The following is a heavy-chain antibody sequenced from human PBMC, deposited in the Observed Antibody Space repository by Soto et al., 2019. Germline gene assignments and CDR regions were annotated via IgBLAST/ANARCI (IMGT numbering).Heavy chain of an antibody. CDR3: ARQKGTYNWFDP. Sequence: PSETPSLTCTVSGGSISSSGFYWGWIRQPPGKGLEWIGSIYYSGSTYYNPSLKSRVTISVDTSKNQFSLKLSSVTAADTAVYYCARQKGTYNWFDPWGQGTLVTVSS. CDR1: GGSISSSGFY. V-gene: IGHV4-39*01. CDR2: IYYSGST. J-gene: IGHJ5*02.